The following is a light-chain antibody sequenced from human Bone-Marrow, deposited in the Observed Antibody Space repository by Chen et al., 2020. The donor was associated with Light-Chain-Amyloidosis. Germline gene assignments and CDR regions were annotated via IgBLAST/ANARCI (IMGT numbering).Light chain of an antibody. V-gene: IGLV1-40*01. CDR1: SSNIGAGYN. J-gene: IGLJ2*01. CDR2: ENN. CDR3: QSFDGTLRGAVV. Sequence: QPVLAQPPSVSGAPGLTVTISCTGPSSNIGAGYNVHWYQQLPGTVPKLLIYENNNRPSGVPDRFSGSQSGTSASLSITGLQAHDEADYYCQSFDGTLRGAVVFGGGTTLTVL.